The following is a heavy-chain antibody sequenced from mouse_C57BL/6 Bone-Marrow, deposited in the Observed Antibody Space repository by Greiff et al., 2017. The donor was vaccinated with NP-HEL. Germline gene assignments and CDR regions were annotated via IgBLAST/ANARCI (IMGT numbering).Heavy chain of an antibody. D-gene: IGHD2-1*01. Sequence: QVQLQQPGAELVKPGASVKVSCKASGYTFTSYWMHWVKQRPGQGLEWIGRIHPSDSDTNYNQKFKGKATLTVDKSSSTAYMQLSSLTSEDSAVYYCAIPIYYGNYWFAYWGQGTLVTVSA. J-gene: IGHJ3*01. CDR2: IHPSDSDT. CDR3: AIPIYYGNYWFAY. CDR1: GYTFTSYW. V-gene: IGHV1-74*01.